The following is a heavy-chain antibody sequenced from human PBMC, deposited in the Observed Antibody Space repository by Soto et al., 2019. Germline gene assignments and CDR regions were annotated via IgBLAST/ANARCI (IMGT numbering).Heavy chain of an antibody. J-gene: IGHJ4*02. D-gene: IGHD6-13*01. V-gene: IGHV3-48*03. CDR3: ARGGSWYKFDD. Sequence: GSLRLSCAAFGFTFSDYEMNWVRQAPGKGLEWVSYISSGSSTIYYADSVKGRFTMSRDNAKNLLYLQMNSLRAEDTAVYYCARGGSWYKFDDWGQGDLVHVAS. CDR2: ISSGSSTI. CDR1: GFTFSDYE.